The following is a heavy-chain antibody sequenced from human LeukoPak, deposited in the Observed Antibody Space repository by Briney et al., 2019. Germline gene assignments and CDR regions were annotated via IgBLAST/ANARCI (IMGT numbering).Heavy chain of an antibody. J-gene: IGHJ6*02. CDR2: ISGDGGST. CDR1: GFTFDDYA. D-gene: IGHD3-10*01. Sequence: GGSLRLSCAASGFTFDDYAMHWVRQAPGKGLEWVSLISGDGGSTYYADSVKGRFTISRDNSKNSLYLQMNSLRTEDTALYYCAKDIGSPVWLGEFLYYYYGMDVWGQGTTVTVSS. V-gene: IGHV3-43*02. CDR3: AKDIGSPVWLGEFLYYYYGMDV.